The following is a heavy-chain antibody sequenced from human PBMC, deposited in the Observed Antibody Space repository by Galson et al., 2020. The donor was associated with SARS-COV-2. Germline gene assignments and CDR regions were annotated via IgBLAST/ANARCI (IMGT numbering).Heavy chain of an antibody. CDR3: ARDGIAVAGTYYYYGMDV. J-gene: IGHJ6*02. D-gene: IGHD6-19*01. Sequence: GGSLRLSCAASGFTFSSYWMSWVRQAPGKGLEWVAKIKQDGSEKYYVDSVKGRFTISRDNAKNSLYLQMNSLRAEDTAVYYCARDGIAVAGTYYYYGMDVWGQGTTVTVSS. V-gene: IGHV3-7*01. CDR2: IKQDGSEK. CDR1: GFTFSSYW.